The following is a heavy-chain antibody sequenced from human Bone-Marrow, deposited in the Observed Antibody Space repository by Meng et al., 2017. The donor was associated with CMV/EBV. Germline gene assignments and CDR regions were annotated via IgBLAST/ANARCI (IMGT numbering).Heavy chain of an antibody. CDR2: ISAYNDNT. J-gene: IGHJ4*02. D-gene: IGHD1-26*01. V-gene: IGHV1-18*01. Sequence: ASVKVSCKASGYTFISYGISWVRQAPGQGLEWMGWISAYNDNTNYAQKLQGRVTMTTDTSTSTAYLELRSLRSDDTAVYYCARDVGWELLRRVLDYWGQGTRVTGSS. CDR3: ARDVGWELLRRVLDY. CDR1: GYTFISYG.